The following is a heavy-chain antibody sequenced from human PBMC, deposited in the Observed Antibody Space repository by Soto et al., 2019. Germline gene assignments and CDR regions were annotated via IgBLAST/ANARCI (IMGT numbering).Heavy chain of an antibody. V-gene: IGHV4-59*01. CDR2: IYYSGST. CDR1: GGSISSYY. CDR3: ARDAGKAALYYYYYYGMDV. Sequence: SETLSLTCTVSGGSISSYYWSWIRQPPGKGLEWIGYIYYSGSTNYNPSLKSRVTISVDTSKNQFSLKLSSVTAADTAVYYCARDAGKAALYYYYYYGMDVWGQGTTVT. D-gene: IGHD6-13*01. J-gene: IGHJ6*02.